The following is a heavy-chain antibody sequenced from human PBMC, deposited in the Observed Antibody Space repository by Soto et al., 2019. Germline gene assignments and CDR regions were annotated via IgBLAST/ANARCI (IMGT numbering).Heavy chain of an antibody. CDR2: IAYDGNNK. V-gene: IGHV3-30*18. CDR1: GFSFSSYG. CDR3: AKDKSLYCYGMDV. Sequence: QVQLVESGGGVVQPGRSLRLSCTASGFSFSSYGMHWVRQAPGKGLEWVAVIAYDGNNKYYADSVKGRFTISRDKSKNPPYLQMNSLRAEDTAVYYCAKDKSLYCYGMDVWGRGTTVTVSS. J-gene: IGHJ6*02.